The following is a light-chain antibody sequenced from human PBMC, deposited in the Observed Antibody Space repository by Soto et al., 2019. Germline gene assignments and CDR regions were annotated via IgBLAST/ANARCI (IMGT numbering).Light chain of an antibody. J-gene: IGKJ5*01. Sequence: GDRVTIPSRASQTISRNLNWYQQKPGKAPKLLIYAASSLQSGVPSRFSGSGSGTDFTLAISSLQPEDFATYYCQQSDSIPITFGQGTRLEIK. V-gene: IGKV1-39*01. CDR1: QTISRN. CDR2: AAS. CDR3: QQSDSIPIT.